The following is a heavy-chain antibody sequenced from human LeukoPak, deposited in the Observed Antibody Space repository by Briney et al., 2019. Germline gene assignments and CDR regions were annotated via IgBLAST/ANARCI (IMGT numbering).Heavy chain of an antibody. V-gene: IGHV3-7*04. D-gene: IGHD3-22*01. J-gene: IGHJ4*02. CDR1: GFTFSSYW. CDR3: ARVVVIPKPNFDY. CDR2: IKQDGSEK. Sequence: PGGSLRLSCAASGFTFSSYWMSWVRQAPGKGLEWVANIKQDGSEKYCVDSVKGRFTISRDNAKNSLYLQMNILRAEDTAVYYCARVVVIPKPNFDYWGQGTLVTVSS.